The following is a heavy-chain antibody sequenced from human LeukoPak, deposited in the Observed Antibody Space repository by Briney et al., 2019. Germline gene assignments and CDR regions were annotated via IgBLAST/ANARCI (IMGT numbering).Heavy chain of an antibody. D-gene: IGHD3-3*01. CDR2: IYPGDSDT. J-gene: IGHJ4*02. V-gene: IGHV5-51*01. CDR3: ARLGGYDFWSGPRHGCDY. Sequence: RGESLKISCKGSGYSFTSYWIGWVRQMPGKGLEWMGIIYPGDSDTRYSPSFQGQVTISADKSISTAYLQWSSLKASDTAMYYCARLGGYDFWSGPRHGCDYWGQGTLVTVSS. CDR1: GYSFTSYW.